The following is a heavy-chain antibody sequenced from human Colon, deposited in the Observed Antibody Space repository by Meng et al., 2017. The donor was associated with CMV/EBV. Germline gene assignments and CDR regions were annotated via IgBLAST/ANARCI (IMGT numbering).Heavy chain of an antibody. V-gene: IGHV3-23*01. CDR1: GFNSNAYA. D-gene: IGHD1-20*01. CDR2: ISGYGGST. Sequence: GGSLRLSCVPSGFNSNAYAMSWVRQAPGKGLEWVSTISGYGGSTYYAESVKGRFTISRDSSLYLQMNSLRVEDTAVYFCVKGGITAATAYWGQGTLVTVSS. J-gene: IGHJ4*02. CDR3: VKGGITAATAY.